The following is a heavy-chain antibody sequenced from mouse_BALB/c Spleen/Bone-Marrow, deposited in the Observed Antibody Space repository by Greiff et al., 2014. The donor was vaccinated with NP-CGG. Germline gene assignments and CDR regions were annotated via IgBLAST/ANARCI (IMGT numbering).Heavy chain of an antibody. Sequence: EVQLQQSGAELVKPGASVKLSCTASGFNVKDTYMQWVKQRPEQGLEWIGRIDPANGNTQYDPTFQGKATITTDTSSNTAYLQLSSLPSKDTADYYATKEGDCDGADGLDYWGQGTSVTVSS. D-gene: IGHD1-3*01. CDR2: IDPANGNT. J-gene: IGHJ4*01. V-gene: IGHV14-3*02. CDR3: TKEGDCDGADGLDY. CDR1: GFNVKDTY.